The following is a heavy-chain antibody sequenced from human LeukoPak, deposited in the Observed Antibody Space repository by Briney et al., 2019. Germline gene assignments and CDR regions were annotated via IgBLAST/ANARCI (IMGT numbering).Heavy chain of an antibody. CDR1: GFTFSSYS. D-gene: IGHD2-2*02. Sequence: GGSLRLSCAASGFTFSSYSLNWVRQAPGKGLEWVSSISSSSSYIYYADSVKGRFTISRDNAKSSLYLQMNSLRAEDTAVYYCAREPHEYPFDYWGQGTLVTVSA. V-gene: IGHV3-21*01. CDR3: AREPHEYPFDY. CDR2: ISSSSSYI. J-gene: IGHJ4*02.